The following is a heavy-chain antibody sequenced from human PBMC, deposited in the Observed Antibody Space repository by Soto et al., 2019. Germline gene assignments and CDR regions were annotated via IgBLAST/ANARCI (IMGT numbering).Heavy chain of an antibody. Sequence: EVQLLESGGGLVQPGGSLRLSCAASRFTFSSYAMSWVRQAPGKGLEWVSAISGSGVSTYYADSVKGRFTISRDNSKNPLYLQMNSLRAEDTAVYYCAKEEASYGSAFDYWGQGTLVTVSS. CDR1: RFTFSSYA. V-gene: IGHV3-23*01. D-gene: IGHD3-10*01. CDR3: AKEEASYGSAFDY. J-gene: IGHJ4*02. CDR2: ISGSGVST.